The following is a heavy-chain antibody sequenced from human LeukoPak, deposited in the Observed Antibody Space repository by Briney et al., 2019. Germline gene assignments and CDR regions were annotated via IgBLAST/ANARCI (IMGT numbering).Heavy chain of an antibody. CDR1: GGSISSYY. Sequence: SETLSLTCTVSGGSISSYYWSWIRQPPGKGLEWIGYIYYSGSTNYNPSLKSRVTISVDTSKNQFSLKLSSVTAADTAVYYCARARGATSIDYWGQGTLVTVSS. CDR3: ARARGATSIDY. CDR2: IYYSGST. V-gene: IGHV4-59*01. J-gene: IGHJ4*02. D-gene: IGHD3-10*01.